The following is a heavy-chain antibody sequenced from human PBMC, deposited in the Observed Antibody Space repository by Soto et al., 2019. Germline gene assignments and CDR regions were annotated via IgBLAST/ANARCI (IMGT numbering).Heavy chain of an antibody. J-gene: IGHJ4*02. CDR2: IYYSGST. Sequence: SETLSLTCTVSGGSVSSGSYYWSWIRQPPGKGLEWIGYIYYSGSTNYNPSLKSRVTISVDTSKNQFSLKLSSVTAADTAVYYCSRDTGLLQYYSHYRDQGTLGTVST. D-gene: IGHD2-15*01. V-gene: IGHV4-61*01. CDR1: GGSVSSGSYY. CDR3: SRDTGLLQYYSHY.